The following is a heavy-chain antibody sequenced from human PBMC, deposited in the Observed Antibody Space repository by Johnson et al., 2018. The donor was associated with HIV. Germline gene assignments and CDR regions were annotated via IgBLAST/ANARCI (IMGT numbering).Heavy chain of an antibody. Sequence: EMQLVESGGGVVQPGRSLKLSCVASGFTFSSYGMHWVRQAPGKGLEWVGRIRNKPSSYSTEYAASVKGRFTVSRDDSKNSVYLQMSSLKTEDTAVYYCTRDRDGVGVSWGQGTMVTVSS. J-gene: IGHJ3*01. D-gene: IGHD3-10*01. CDR3: TRDRDGVGVS. V-gene: IGHV3-72*01. CDR1: GFTFSSYG. CDR2: IRNKPSSYST.